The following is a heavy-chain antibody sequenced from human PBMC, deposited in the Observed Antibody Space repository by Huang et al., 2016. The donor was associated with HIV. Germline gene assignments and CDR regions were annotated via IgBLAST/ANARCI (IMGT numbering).Heavy chain of an antibody. Sequence: QLQLQESGPGLVKPSDTLSLNCTISGGSIKSRNYYWGWVRQAPGKGREWIGDIYYSGSPYNNPSIRSRVSLSVDTSKNQVTLKVNAVIAADTAVYYCARRQGSGYYFYFDYWGRGIPVTVSA. V-gene: IGHV4-39*01. CDR2: IYYSGSP. D-gene: IGHD3-22*01. CDR3: ARRQGSGYYFYFDY. J-gene: IGHJ4*02. CDR1: GGSIKSRNYY.